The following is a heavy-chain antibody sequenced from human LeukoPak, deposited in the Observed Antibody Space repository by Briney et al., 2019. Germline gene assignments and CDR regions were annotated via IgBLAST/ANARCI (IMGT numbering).Heavy chain of an antibody. CDR2: IIGSGGSI. CDR3: AKDPRRYSRTGGYFDY. CDR1: GFTFSSYA. D-gene: IGHD6-13*01. J-gene: IGHJ4*03. V-gene: IGHV3-23*01. Sequence: GGPLRLSCAASGFTFSSYAMSWLRQAPGKGLEGVSAIIGSGGSIYYGDSVKRGFTIYRDNSKNTLYLQMNSLRAEDTAVYYCAKDPRRYSRTGGYFDYWGQGTLVTVSS.